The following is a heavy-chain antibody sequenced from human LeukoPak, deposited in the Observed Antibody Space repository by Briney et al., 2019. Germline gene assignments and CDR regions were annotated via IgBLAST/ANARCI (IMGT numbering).Heavy chain of an antibody. Sequence: PGGSLRLSCAASGFTFSSFDMHWVRQPAPQGLDWVSTIGTASDTYYPGSVAGRFTLSRDNAKHSLYLKMNSLTAGDTAVYYCARGPPRGEYYYMDVWGKGTTVTVSS. D-gene: IGHD3-3*01. CDR2: IGTASDT. J-gene: IGHJ6*03. CDR3: ARGPPRGEYYYMDV. V-gene: IGHV3-13*01. CDR1: GFTFSSFD.